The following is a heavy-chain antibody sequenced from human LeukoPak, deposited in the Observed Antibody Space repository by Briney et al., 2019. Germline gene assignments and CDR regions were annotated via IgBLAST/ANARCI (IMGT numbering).Heavy chain of an antibody. D-gene: IGHD6-13*01. CDR1: GGSLSSSSYY. CDR2: SHFRGST. Sequence: PSETPSPTRTVSGGSLSSSSYYLGWVRQPPGKGLEWIGSSHFRGSTYSSPSLKSRVVISVDTSKNQFSLMLNSVSAADTAVYYCGSSHSSSWYDWWGQGTLVTVTS. V-gene: IGHV4-39*07. J-gene: IGHJ4*02. CDR3: GSSHSSSWYDW.